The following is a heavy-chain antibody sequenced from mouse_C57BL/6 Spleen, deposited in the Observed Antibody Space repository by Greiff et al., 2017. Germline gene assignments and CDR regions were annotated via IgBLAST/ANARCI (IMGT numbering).Heavy chain of an antibody. CDR3: ARDPLFDY. CDR2: ISYDGSN. V-gene: IGHV3-6*01. CDR1: GYSITSGYY. J-gene: IGHJ2*01. Sequence: EVQRVESGPGLVKPSQSLSLTCSVTGYSITSGYYWNWIRQFPGNKLEWMGYISYDGSNNYNPSLKNRISITRDTSKNQFFLKLNSVTTEDTATYYCARDPLFDYWGQGTTLTVSS.